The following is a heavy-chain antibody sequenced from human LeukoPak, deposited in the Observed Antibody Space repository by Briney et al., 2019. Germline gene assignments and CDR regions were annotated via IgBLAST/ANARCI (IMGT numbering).Heavy chain of an antibody. CDR2: INHSGST. V-gene: IGHV4-34*01. D-gene: IGHD3-10*01. CDR1: GGSFSGYY. J-gene: IGHJ3*02. CDR3: ARDGGYYGGDAFDI. Sequence: PSESLSLTCAVYGGSFSGYYWSWIRQPPGKGLEWIGEINHSGSTNYNPSLKSRVTISVDTSKNQFPLKLSSVTAADTAVYYCARDGGYYGGDAFDIWGQGTMVTVSS.